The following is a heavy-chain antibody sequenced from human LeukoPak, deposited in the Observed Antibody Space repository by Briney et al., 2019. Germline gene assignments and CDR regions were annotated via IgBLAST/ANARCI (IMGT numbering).Heavy chain of an antibody. CDR3: AKSHRGGLRFIVGFFYMDV. J-gene: IGHJ6*03. Sequence: PGGSLRLSCTASGFSFDNYAMNWVRQAPGQGLERVSAVSGSAKNTYYADSVKGRFTTSRDNSNNTVYLQMKSLRAEDTAVYYCAKSHRGGLRFIVGFFYMDVWGSGTTVAVSS. D-gene: IGHD3-3*01. CDR1: GFSFDNYA. CDR2: VSGSAKNT. V-gene: IGHV3-23*01.